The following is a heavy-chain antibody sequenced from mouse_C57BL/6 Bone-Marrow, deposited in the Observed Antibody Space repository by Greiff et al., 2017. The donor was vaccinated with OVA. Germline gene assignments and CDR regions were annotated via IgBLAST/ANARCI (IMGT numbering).Heavy chain of an antibody. V-gene: IGHV5-15*01. Sequence: EVQLVESGGGLVQPGGSLKLSCAASGFTFSDYGMAWVRQAPRKGPEWVAFISNLAYSIYYADTVRGRFTISRENAKNTLYLEMSSLRSEDTAMYYCARRDYYGSSYTGFAYWGQGTLVTVSA. J-gene: IGHJ3*01. CDR2: ISNLAYSI. D-gene: IGHD1-1*01. CDR1: GFTFSDYG. CDR3: ARRDYYGSSYTGFAY.